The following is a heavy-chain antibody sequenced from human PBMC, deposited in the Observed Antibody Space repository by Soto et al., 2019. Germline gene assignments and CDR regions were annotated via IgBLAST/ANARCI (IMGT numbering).Heavy chain of an antibody. V-gene: IGHV3-33*01. CDR3: ARASKIAAADSFDP. J-gene: IGHJ5*02. CDR1: GFTFSSYG. D-gene: IGHD6-13*01. CDR2: IWYYLSNK. Sequence: GGSLRLSCAASGFTFSSYGMHWVRQASVNGLEFVAVIWYYLSNKYYADSVKGRFTISRYNSKNTLYLQMNSLRAEDTAVYYCARASKIAAADSFDPWGQGTLVTVSS.